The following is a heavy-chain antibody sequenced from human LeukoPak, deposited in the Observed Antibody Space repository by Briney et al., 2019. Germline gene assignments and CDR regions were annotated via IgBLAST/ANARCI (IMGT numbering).Heavy chain of an antibody. CDR1: GFTFSSYA. D-gene: IGHD3-9*01. CDR3: AKGRYDILTGFLRF. V-gene: IGHV3-23*01. Sequence: GGSLRPSCAASGFTFSSYAMSWVRQAPGKGLEWVSAISGSGGSTYYADSVKGRFTISRDNSKNTLYLQMNSLRAEDTAVYYCAKGRYDILTGFLRFRGQGTLVTVSS. J-gene: IGHJ4*02. CDR2: ISGSGGST.